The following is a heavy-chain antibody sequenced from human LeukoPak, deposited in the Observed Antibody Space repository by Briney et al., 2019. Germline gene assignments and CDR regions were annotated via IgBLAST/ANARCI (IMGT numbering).Heavy chain of an antibody. CDR1: GYSISSGYY. CDR2: INHSGST. J-gene: IGHJ4*02. CDR3: AREAPRDYVWGSYRYIYYFDY. D-gene: IGHD3-16*02. Sequence: SETLSLTCTVSGYSISSGYYWGWIRQPPGKGLEWIGEINHSGSTNYNPSLKSRVTISVGTSKNQFSLKLSSVTAADTAVYYCAREAPRDYVWGSYRYIYYFDYWGQGTLVTVSS. V-gene: IGHV4-38-2*02.